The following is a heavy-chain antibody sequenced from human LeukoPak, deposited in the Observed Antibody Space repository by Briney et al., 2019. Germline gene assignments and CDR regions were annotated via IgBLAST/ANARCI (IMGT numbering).Heavy chain of an antibody. CDR3: ARDGLVGSRAEYFQH. Sequence: SETLSLTCTVSGGSISSGGYYWSWFRQHPGKGLEWIGYIYYSGSTYYNPSLKSRVTISVDTSKNQFSLKLSSVTAADTAVYYCARDGLVGSRAEYFQHWGQGTLVTVSS. V-gene: IGHV4-31*03. CDR2: IYYSGST. J-gene: IGHJ1*01. D-gene: IGHD6-19*01. CDR1: GGSISSGGYY.